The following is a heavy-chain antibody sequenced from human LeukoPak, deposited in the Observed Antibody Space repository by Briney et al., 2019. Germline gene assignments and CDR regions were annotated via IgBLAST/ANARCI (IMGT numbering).Heavy chain of an antibody. Sequence: SQTLSLPCTVSGGSISSGGYYWSWIRQHPGKGLEWIGYIYYSGSTYYNPSLKSRVTISVDTSKNQFSLKLSSVTAADTAVYYCARDGNRNWFDPWGQGTLVTVSS. D-gene: IGHD1-26*01. J-gene: IGHJ5*02. CDR3: ARDGNRNWFDP. CDR2: IYYSGST. CDR1: GGSISSGGYY. V-gene: IGHV4-31*03.